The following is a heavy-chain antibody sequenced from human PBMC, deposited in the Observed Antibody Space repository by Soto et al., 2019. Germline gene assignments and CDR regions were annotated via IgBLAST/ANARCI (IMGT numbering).Heavy chain of an antibody. CDR1: GGSISSGDYY. V-gene: IGHV4-30-4*01. J-gene: IGHJ5*02. D-gene: IGHD2-2*01. Sequence: ASETLSLTCTVSGGSISSGDYYWSWIRQPPGKGLEWIGYIYYSGSTYYNPSLKSRVTISVDTSKNQFSLKLSSVTAADTAVYYCARTNIVVVPAAMYNWFDPWGQGTLVTVSS. CDR3: ARTNIVVVPAAMYNWFDP. CDR2: IYYSGST.